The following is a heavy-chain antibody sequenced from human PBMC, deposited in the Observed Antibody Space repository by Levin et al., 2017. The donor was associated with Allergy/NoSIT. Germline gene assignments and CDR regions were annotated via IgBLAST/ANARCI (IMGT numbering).Heavy chain of an antibody. CDR1: GFTFSSYA. V-gene: IGHV3-30-3*01. CDR2: MSYDGSNK. D-gene: IGHD6-13*01. Sequence: GGSLRLSCAASGFTFSSYAMHWVRQAPGKGLEWVAVMSYDGSNKYYADSVKGRFTISRDNSKNTLYPQMNSLRAEDTAVYYCARDQGTYRLEQQLAFPNYCYGMDVWGQGTTVTVSS. J-gene: IGHJ6*02. CDR3: ARDQGTYRLEQQLAFPNYCYGMDV.